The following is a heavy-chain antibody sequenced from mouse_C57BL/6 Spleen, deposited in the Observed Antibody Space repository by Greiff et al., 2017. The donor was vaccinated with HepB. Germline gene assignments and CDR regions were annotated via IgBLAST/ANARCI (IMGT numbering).Heavy chain of an antibody. D-gene: IGHD1-1*01. Sequence: VQLQQPGAELVKPGASVKMSCKASGYTFTSYWITWVKQRPGQGLEWIGDIYPGSGSTNYNEKFKSKATLTVETSSSTAYMQLSSLTSEDSAVYYCARKADYYGSRTTYFDYWGQGTTLTVSS. CDR2: IYPGSGST. J-gene: IGHJ2*01. CDR1: GYTFTSYW. CDR3: ARKADYYGSRTTYFDY. V-gene: IGHV1-55*01.